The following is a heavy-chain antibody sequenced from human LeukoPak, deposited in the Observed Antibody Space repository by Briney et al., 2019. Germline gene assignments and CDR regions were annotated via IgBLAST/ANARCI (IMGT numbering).Heavy chain of an antibody. CDR1: GVTISGSD. CDR3: TRGRYCSSTSCENYYYYYMDV. J-gene: IGHJ6*03. D-gene: IGHD2-2*01. Sequence: GGALRLSCAASGVTISGSDMNWVRQASGKGLEWVGRIRSKANSYATAYAASLKGMFTITRDDSKNTAYLQMNSLKTEDTAVYYCTRGRYCSSTSCENYYYYYMDVWGKGTTVTVSS. CDR2: IRSKANSYAT. V-gene: IGHV3-73*01.